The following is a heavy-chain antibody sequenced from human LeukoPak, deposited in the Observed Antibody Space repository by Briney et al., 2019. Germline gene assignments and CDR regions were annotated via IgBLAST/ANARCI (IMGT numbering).Heavy chain of an antibody. Sequence: GGSLRLSCAASGFTFSGSAMHWVRQASGKGLEWVGRIGSKANSYATAYAASVKGRFTISRDDSKNTAYLQMNSLKTEDTAVYYCTSGLSVLRSNNTPVDYWGQGTLVTVSS. D-gene: IGHD4-17*01. V-gene: IGHV3-73*01. CDR1: GFTFSGSA. J-gene: IGHJ4*02. CDR3: TSGLSVLRSNNTPVDY. CDR2: IGSKANSYAT.